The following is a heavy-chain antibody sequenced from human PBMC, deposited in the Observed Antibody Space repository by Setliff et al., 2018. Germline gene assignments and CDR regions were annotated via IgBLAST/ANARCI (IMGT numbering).Heavy chain of an antibody. D-gene: IGHD3-3*01. J-gene: IGHJ6*03. CDR2: ISASSANI. CDR1: GFTFSRYA. Sequence: LRLSCAASGFTFSRYAMNWVRQTPGKGLEWVSYISASSANIQYADSVRGRFTVSRDNARNTLYLQMNSLRAEDTAVYYCARDGGLLQFLEWSRSYMDVWGKGTTVTVSS. CDR3: ARDGGLLQFLEWSRSYMDV. V-gene: IGHV3-48*01.